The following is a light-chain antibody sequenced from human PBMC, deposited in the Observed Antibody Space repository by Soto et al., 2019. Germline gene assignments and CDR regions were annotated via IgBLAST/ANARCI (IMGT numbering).Light chain of an antibody. V-gene: IGLV2-23*01. CDR1: SSDVGSYNL. J-gene: IGLJ2*01. CDR2: DGS. CDR3: CSYAGSHVV. Sequence: QSALTQPASVSGSPGQSITISCTGTSSDVGSYNLVSWFQQHPDKAPKLLIYDGSERPSGVSNRFSGSKSGNTASLTISGLEAEDDGYYYSCSYAGSHVVFGGGTKLTVL.